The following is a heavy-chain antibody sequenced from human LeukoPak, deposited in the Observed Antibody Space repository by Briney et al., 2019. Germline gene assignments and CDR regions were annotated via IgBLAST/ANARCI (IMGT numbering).Heavy chain of an antibody. D-gene: IGHD6-13*01. CDR2: INHSGST. Sequence: SETLSLTCAVYGGSFSGYYWSWIRQPPGKGLEWIGEINHSGSTNYNPSLKSRVTISVDTSKNQFSLKLSSVTAADTAVYYCARAGYSSSWFPVKGAFDIWGQGTMVTVSS. CDR3: ARAGYSSSWFPVKGAFDI. CDR1: GGSFSGYY. V-gene: IGHV4-34*01. J-gene: IGHJ3*02.